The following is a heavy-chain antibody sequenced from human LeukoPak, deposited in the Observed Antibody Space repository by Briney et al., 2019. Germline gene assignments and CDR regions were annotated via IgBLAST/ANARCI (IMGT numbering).Heavy chain of an antibody. J-gene: IGHJ4*02. Sequence: SETLSLTCTVSGGSISSSSYYWGWIRQPPGKGLEWIGSIYYSGSTYYNPSLKSRVTISVDTSKNQFSLKLSSVTAADTAVYYCARLVRDIVVVPAANFDYWGQGTLVTVSS. CDR2: IYYSGST. V-gene: IGHV4-39*01. CDR1: GGSISSSSYY. CDR3: ARLVRDIVVVPAANFDY. D-gene: IGHD2-2*01.